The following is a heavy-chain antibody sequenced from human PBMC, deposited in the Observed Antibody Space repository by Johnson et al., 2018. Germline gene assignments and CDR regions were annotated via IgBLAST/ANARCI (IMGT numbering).Heavy chain of an antibody. Sequence: QLVESGGGVVQPGRSLRLSCAASGFTFSIYGMHWVRQAPGKGLEWVAVVSYDGTKKYYADSVKGRLTISRDNSKNTLYLQMHSPRGEDTAVDYCGTPFPYFDNWGQGTLVTVSS. J-gene: IGHJ4*02. CDR2: VSYDGTKK. V-gene: IGHV3-30*03. D-gene: IGHD2/OR15-2a*01. CDR3: GTPFPYFDN. CDR1: GFTFSIYG.